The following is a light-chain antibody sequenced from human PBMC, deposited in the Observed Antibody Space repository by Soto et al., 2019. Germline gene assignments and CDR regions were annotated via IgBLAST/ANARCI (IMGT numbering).Light chain of an antibody. V-gene: IGKV3-20*01. J-gene: IGKJ1*01. Sequence: EIVVTQSPGTLSLSPGDRATLSCRTSQNVSNSYLSWYQQKPGQAPRLLIYGSSNRATGIPDRFSGSGAGTDFTHTISRLEPEDFAVYYCQQYDPPPTTFGQGTKVEIK. CDR3: QQYDPPPTT. CDR2: GSS. CDR1: QNVSNSY.